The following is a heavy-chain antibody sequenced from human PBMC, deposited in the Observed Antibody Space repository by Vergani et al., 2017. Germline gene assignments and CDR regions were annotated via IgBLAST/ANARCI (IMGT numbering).Heavy chain of an antibody. CDR2: IYHSGRT. CDR3: ARWAYAGRATRGEDWFDP. D-gene: IGHD3-10*01. CDR1: GGSISSGGYS. Sequence: QLQLQESGSGLVKPSQTLSLTCAVSGGSISSGGYSWSWIRQPPGKGLEWIGYIYHSGRTYYNPSLKSRVTISVDRSKNQFSLKLSSVTAADMAVYYCARWAYAGRATRGEDWFDPWGQGTLVTVSS. J-gene: IGHJ5*02. V-gene: IGHV4-30-2*01.